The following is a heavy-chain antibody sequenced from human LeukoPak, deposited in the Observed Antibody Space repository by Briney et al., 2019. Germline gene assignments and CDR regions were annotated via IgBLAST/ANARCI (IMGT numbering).Heavy chain of an antibody. V-gene: IGHV4-30-2*01. CDR3: ARGGYVWGSYRPFDY. J-gene: IGHJ4*02. D-gene: IGHD3-16*02. CDR1: GGSISSSGYS. Sequence: PSETLSLTCAVSGGSISSSGYSWSWIRQPPGKGLEWIGYIYHSGSTYYNPSLKSRVTISVDRSKNQFSLKLSSVTAADTAVYYCARGGYVWGSYRPFDYWGQGTLVTVSS. CDR2: IYHSGST.